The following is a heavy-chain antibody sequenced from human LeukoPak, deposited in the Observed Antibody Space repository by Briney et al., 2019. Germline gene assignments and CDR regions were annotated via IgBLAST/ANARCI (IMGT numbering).Heavy chain of an antibody. CDR3: ASESGYSGYDSGVVDY. Sequence: VASVKVSCKASGGTFSSYAISWVRQAPGQGLEWMGGIIPIFGTANYAQKFQGRVTITTDESTSTAYMELSSLRSEDTAVYYCASESGYSGYDSGVVDYWGQGTLVTVSS. J-gene: IGHJ4*02. CDR2: IIPIFGTA. D-gene: IGHD5-12*01. CDR1: GGTFSSYA. V-gene: IGHV1-69*05.